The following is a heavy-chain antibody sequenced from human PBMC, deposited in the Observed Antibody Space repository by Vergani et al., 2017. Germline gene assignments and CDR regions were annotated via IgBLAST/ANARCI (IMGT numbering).Heavy chain of an antibody. V-gene: IGHV3-21*01. Sequence: EVQLVESGGGLVKPGGSLRLSCAASGFTFSSYSMNWVRQAPGKGLEWVSSISSSSSYIYYADSVKGRFTISRDNAKNSLYLQRNSLRAEDTAVYYCARDHRGARDYWGEGTLVTPSS. CDR2: ISSSSSYI. J-gene: IGHJ4*02. CDR1: GFTFSSYS. CDR3: ARDHRGARDY. D-gene: IGHD1-26*01.